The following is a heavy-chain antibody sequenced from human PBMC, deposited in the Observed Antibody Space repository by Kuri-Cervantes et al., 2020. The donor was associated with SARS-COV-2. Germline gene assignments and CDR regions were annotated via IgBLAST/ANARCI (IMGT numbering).Heavy chain of an antibody. J-gene: IGHJ4*02. CDR3: ARAPVDTAMVFFY. CDR2: IYSGGST. D-gene: IGHD5-18*01. Sequence: GESLKISCAASGFTVSSNYMSWVRQAPGKGLEWVSVIYSGGSTYYADSVKGRFTISRDNAKNTLYLQMNSLRAEDTAVYYCARAPVDTAMVFFYWGQGTLVTVSS. CDR1: GFTVSSNY. V-gene: IGHV3-66*01.